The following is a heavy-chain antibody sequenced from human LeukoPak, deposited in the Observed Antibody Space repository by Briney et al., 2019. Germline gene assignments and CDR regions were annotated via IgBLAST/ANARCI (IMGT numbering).Heavy chain of an antibody. CDR1: GFMLSNYE. D-gene: IGHD5-24*01. CDR2: ISRTGGTL. CDR3: GREMAAATDWEMDY. V-gene: IGHV3-48*03. J-gene: IGHJ4*02. Sequence: PGGSLRLSCAASGFMLSNYEMDWVRQAPGKGLEWISYISRTGGTLYADSVRGRFTISRDTARNSLYLQMDSLRAEDTAVYYCGREMAAATDWEMDYWGQGTLVTV.